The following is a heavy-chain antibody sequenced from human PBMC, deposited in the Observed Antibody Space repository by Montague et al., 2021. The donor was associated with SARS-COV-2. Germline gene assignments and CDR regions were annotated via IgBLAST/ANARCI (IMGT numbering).Heavy chain of an antibody. J-gene: IGHJ4*02. D-gene: IGHD5-24*01. CDR2: NYYSGST. CDR1: GGSISSSSYY. CDR3: ARVFPRWLQFDPYFDY. Sequence: SETLSLTCTVSGGSISSSSYYWGWIRQPPGKGLEWIGSNYYSGSTYYNPSLKSRVTISVDTSKNQFSLKLSSVTAADTAVYYCARVFPRWLQFDPYFDYWGQGTLVTVSS. V-gene: IGHV4-39*07.